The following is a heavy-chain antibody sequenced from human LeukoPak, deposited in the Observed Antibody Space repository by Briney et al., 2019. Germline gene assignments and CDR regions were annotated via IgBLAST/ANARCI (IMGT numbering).Heavy chain of an antibody. Sequence: PSETLCLTCAVSGGSISSGGYSWGWIRQPPGKGLEWIGYIYHSGSTYYNPSLKSRVTISVDRSKNQFSLKLSSVTAADTAVYYCARYGDGYPGYWGQGTLVTVSS. CDR3: ARYGDGYPGY. CDR2: IYHSGST. J-gene: IGHJ4*02. D-gene: IGHD5-24*01. V-gene: IGHV4-30-2*01. CDR1: GGSISSGGYS.